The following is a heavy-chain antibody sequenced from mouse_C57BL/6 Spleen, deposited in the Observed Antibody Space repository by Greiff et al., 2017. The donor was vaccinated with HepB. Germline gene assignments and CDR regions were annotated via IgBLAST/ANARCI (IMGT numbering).Heavy chain of an antibody. V-gene: IGHV1-52*01. CDR1: GYTFTSYW. Sequence: QVQLQQPGAELVRPGSSVKLSCKASGYTFTSYWMHWVKQRPIQGLEWIGNIDPSDSETHYNQKFKDKATLTVDKSSSTAYMQLSSLTSEDSAVYYCAILTVVATHWYFDVWGTGTTVTVSS. CDR2: IDPSDSET. CDR3: AILTVVATHWYFDV. J-gene: IGHJ1*03. D-gene: IGHD1-1*01.